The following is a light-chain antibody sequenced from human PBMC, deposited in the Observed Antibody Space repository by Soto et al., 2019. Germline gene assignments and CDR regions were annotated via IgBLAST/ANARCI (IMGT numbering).Light chain of an antibody. CDR2: AAS. J-gene: IGKJ2*01. Sequence: TQSPSSFSASTGDRVTITCRASQGISSYLAWYQQKPGKAPKLLIYAASTLQSGVPSRFSGSGSGTDFTLTISCLQSEDFATYYCQQYYSYPRTFDQGTKLEIK. CDR3: QQYYSYPRT. CDR1: QGISSY. V-gene: IGKV1-8*01.